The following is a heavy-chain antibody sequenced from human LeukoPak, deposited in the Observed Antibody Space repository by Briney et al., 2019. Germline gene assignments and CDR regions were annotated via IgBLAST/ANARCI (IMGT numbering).Heavy chain of an antibody. J-gene: IGHJ4*02. CDR1: GFSFSNYA. V-gene: IGHV3-30*04. D-gene: IGHD1-26*01. CDR2: ILYDGSIQ. Sequence: GGSLRLSCAASGFSFSNYAMHWVRQAPGKGLDWVAVILYDGSIQNTADSVRGRFIISRDNSKNTVFLQMSSLTTDDTEVYYCASGAILGAFNLMDSWGQGTLVTVSS. CDR3: ASGAILGAFNLMDS.